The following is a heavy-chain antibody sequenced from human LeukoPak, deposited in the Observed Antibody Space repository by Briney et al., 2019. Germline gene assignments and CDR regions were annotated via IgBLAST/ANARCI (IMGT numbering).Heavy chain of an antibody. CDR3: ARDKVGATGYYYMDV. J-gene: IGHJ6*03. V-gene: IGHV1-46*01. CDR1: GYTFTSYY. D-gene: IGHD1-26*01. CDR2: INPSGGST. Sequence: ASVKVSCKASGYTFTSYYMHWVRQAPGQGLEWMGIINPSGGSTSYAQKFQGRVTMTRDTSTSTVYMELSSLRSEDTAVYYCARDKVGATGYYYMDVWGKGTTVTVSS.